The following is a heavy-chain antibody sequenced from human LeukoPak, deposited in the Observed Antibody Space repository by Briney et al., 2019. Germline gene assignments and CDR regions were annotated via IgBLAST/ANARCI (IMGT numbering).Heavy chain of an antibody. D-gene: IGHD6-19*01. Sequence: GSLRLSCAASGFILSSYDINWVRQPPGKGLEWIGEINHSGSTNYNPSLKSRVTISVDTSKNQFSLKLSSVTAADTAVYYCARRPRGRAVAWDYWGQGTLVTVSS. CDR1: GFILSSYD. CDR2: INHSGST. J-gene: IGHJ4*02. V-gene: IGHV4-34*01. CDR3: ARRPRGRAVAWDY.